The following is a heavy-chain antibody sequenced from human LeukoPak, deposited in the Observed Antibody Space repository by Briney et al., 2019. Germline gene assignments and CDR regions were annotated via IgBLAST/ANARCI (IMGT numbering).Heavy chain of an antibody. CDR1: GYTFTSYG. D-gene: IGHD6-19*01. CDR3: AREGDSSGYKSPIDY. J-gene: IGHJ4*02. CDR2: ISAYNGNT. V-gene: IGHV1-18*01. Sequence: ASVKVSCKASGYTFTSYGISWVRQAPGQGLEWMGWISAYNGNTNYAQKLQGRLTMTTDTSTSTAYMELRSLRSDDTAVYYCAREGDSSGYKSPIDYWGQGTLVTVSS.